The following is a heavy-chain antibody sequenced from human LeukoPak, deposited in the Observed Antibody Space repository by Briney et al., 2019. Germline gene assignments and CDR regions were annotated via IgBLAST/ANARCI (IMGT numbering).Heavy chain of an antibody. CDR2: ISYDGSNK. CDR3: ARDLHDSYYFDY. CDR1: GFTFSNYD. V-gene: IGHV3-30-3*01. D-gene: IGHD3-3*01. Sequence: GGSLRLSCAASGFTFSNYDMNWVRQAPGKGLEWVAVISYDGSNKYYADSVKGRFTISRDNSKNTLYLQMNSLRAEDTAVYYCARDLHDSYYFDYWGQGTLVTVSS. J-gene: IGHJ4*02.